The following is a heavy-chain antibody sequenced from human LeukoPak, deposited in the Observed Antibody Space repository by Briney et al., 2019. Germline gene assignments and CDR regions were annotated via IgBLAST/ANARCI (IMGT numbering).Heavy chain of an antibody. Sequence: GGSLRLSCAASGFSFSNNYMNWVRQASGEGLEWVSVMHSDGRTSYADSVKGRFTISRDNSKNTLYLQMNSLRAEDTAVYYCATPYGDLDYWGQGTLVTVSS. CDR3: ATPYGDLDY. J-gene: IGHJ4*02. CDR1: GFSFSNNY. CDR2: MHSDGRT. V-gene: IGHV3-53*05. D-gene: IGHD4-17*01.